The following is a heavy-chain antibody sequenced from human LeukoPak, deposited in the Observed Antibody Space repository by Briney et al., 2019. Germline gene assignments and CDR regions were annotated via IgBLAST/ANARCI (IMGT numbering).Heavy chain of an antibody. CDR3: ARPESGFYDSSGYYSIAY. D-gene: IGHD3-22*01. CDR1: GFTFSSYG. Sequence: SGGSLRLSCAASGFTFSSYGMHWVRQAPGKGLEWVAVISYDGSNKYYADSVKGRFTISRDNSKNTLYLQMNSLRAEDTAVYYCARPESGFYDSSGYYSIAYWGQGTLVTVSS. V-gene: IGHV3-30*03. J-gene: IGHJ4*02. CDR2: ISYDGSNK.